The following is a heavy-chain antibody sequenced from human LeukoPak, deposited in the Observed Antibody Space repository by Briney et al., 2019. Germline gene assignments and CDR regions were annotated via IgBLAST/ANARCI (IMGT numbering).Heavy chain of an antibody. CDR1: GGSISSYY. D-gene: IGHD6-13*01. V-gene: IGHV4-59*13. CDR3: ARERASAGPHFEH. Sequence: SETLSLTCSVSGGSISSYYWSWLRQPPGKGLEWIGYNYYSGTTNYNPSLKSRVTISVDRSKNQFSLRLTSVTAADTAVYYCARERASAGPHFEHWGRGILVTVSS. J-gene: IGHJ4*02. CDR2: NYYSGTT.